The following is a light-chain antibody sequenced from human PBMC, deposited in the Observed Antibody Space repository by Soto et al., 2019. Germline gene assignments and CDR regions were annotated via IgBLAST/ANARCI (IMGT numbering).Light chain of an antibody. J-gene: IGKJ1*01. Sequence: DIQMTQSPSTLSASVRDRVTITCRASQTVNTWLAWYQQKPGKAPKLLIYKASTLKSGVPSRFSGSGSGTEFTLTISSLQPDDFATYYCQHYNIYSEAFGQGTKVDIK. CDR3: QHYNIYSEA. CDR2: KAS. V-gene: IGKV1-5*03. CDR1: QTVNTW.